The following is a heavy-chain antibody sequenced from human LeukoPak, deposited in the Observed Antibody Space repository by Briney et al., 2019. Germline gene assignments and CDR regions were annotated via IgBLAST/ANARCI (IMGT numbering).Heavy chain of an antibody. J-gene: IGHJ4*02. V-gene: IGHV3-23*01. CDR3: AKDLEVVEALDY. CDR1: GFTFSSYG. D-gene: IGHD3-3*01. CDR2: ISASGGST. Sequence: GGSLRLSCAASGFTFSSYGMSWVRQAPGKGLEWVSAISASGGSTYYADSVKGRFTISRDNSKNTLYLQMNSLRAEDTAVYYCAKDLEVVEALDYWGQGTLVTVSS.